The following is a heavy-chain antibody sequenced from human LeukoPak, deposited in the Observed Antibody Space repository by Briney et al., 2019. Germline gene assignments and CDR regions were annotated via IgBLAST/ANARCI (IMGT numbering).Heavy chain of an antibody. CDR2: IYTSGST. D-gene: IGHD6-6*01. V-gene: IGHV4-61*02. Sequence: SETLSLTCTVSGGSISSGSYYWSWIRQPAGKGLEWIGRIYTSGSTNYNPSLKSRVTISVDTSKNQFSLKLSSVTAADTAVYYCARDQQLVRRGSYYYGMDVWGQGTTVTVSS. CDR1: GGSISSGSYY. J-gene: IGHJ6*02. CDR3: ARDQQLVRRGSYYYGMDV.